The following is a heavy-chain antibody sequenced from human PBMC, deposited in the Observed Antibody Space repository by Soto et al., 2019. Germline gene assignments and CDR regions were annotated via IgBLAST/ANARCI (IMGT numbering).Heavy chain of an antibody. J-gene: IGHJ6*03. V-gene: IGHV1-69*02. CDR2: IIPILGIA. CDR3: AQLGADYYYYLDV. CDR1: GGTFSSYT. D-gene: IGHD3-10*01. Sequence: SVKVSCKASGGTFSSYTISWVRQAPGQGLEWMGRIIPILGIANYAQKFQGGVTITADKSTSTAYMELSSLRSEDTAVYYCAQLGADYYYYLDVWGKGTTVTVSS.